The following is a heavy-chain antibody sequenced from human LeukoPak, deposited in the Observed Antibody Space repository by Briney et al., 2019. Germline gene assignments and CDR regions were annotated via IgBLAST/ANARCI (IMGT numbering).Heavy chain of an antibody. CDR3: CRLGEIVGATYYFDY. V-gene: IGHV3-30-3*01. CDR2: ISYDGSNK. J-gene: IGHJ4*02. Sequence: GGSLRLSCAASGFTFSSYAMHWVRQAPGKGLEWVAVISYDGSNKYYADSVKGRFTISRDNSKNTLYLQMNSLRAEDTAVYYCCRLGEIVGATYYFDYWGQGTLVTVSS. D-gene: IGHD1-26*01. CDR1: GFTFSSYA.